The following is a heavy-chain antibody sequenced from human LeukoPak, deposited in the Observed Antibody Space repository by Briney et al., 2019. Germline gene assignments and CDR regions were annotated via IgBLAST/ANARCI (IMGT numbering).Heavy chain of an antibody. CDR3: ARRGPGYCSGGRCFRWFDS. CDR1: GGSINSDYY. V-gene: IGHV4-30-4*01. Sequence: SETLSLTCTVSGGSINSDYYWSWFRQSPGKGLEWIAYIYHSGNTYYNPSLKSRVTMSVDTSTNRFSLRLSYVTAADTAVYYCARRGPGYCSGGRCFRWFDSWGQGTLVTVSS. D-gene: IGHD2-15*01. CDR2: IYHSGNT. J-gene: IGHJ5*01.